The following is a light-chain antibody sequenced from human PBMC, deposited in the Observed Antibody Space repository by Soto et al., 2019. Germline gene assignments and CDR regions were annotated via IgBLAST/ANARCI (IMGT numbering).Light chain of an antibody. CDR2: DAS. J-gene: IGKJ4*01. Sequence: IQMTQSPSTLSAFVGDRVTITCRASQSVNSWLAWYQQRPGKAPKLLIYDASTLESGVPSRFSGSGSGTEFTLTISSLQPDDFATYYCHQYNSYHTSAGRTKVDI. V-gene: IGKV1-5*01. CDR3: HQYNSYHT. CDR1: QSVNSW.